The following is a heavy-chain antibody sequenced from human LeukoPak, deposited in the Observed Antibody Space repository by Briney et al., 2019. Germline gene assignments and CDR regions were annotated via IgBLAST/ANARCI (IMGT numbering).Heavy chain of an antibody. CDR2: IIPIFGTA. CDR1: GGTFSSYA. Sequence: GASVKVSCKASGGTFSSYAISWVRQAPEQGLEWMGGIIPIFGTANYAQKFQGRVTITADESTSTAYMELSSLRSEDTAVYYCASSPSWNGSWSEPFDYWGQGTLVTVSS. CDR3: ASSPSWNGSWSEPFDY. J-gene: IGHJ4*02. D-gene: IGHD2-15*01. V-gene: IGHV1-69*13.